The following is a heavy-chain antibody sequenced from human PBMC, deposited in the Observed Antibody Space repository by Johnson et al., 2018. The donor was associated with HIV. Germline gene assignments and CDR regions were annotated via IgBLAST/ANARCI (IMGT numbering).Heavy chain of an antibody. CDR2: ISSNGGST. CDR3: SELPGFGDYDDGALDI. J-gene: IGHJ3*02. V-gene: IGHV3-64*04. CDR1: GFTFSSYA. D-gene: IGHD4-17*01. Sequence: QVQLVESGGGLVQPGGSLRLSCAASGFTFSSYAMHWVRQAPGKGLEYVSAISSNGGSTYYADSVKCRFTISRDNSKNTLSLQMKSLRDEDTAVYYCSELPGFGDYDDGALDIWGQGTMVTVSS.